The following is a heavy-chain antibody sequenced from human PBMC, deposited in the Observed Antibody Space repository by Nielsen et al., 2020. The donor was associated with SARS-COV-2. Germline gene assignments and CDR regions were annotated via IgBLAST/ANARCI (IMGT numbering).Heavy chain of an antibody. D-gene: IGHD6-13*01. Sequence: WVRQAPGQGLEWMGWISAYNGNTNYAQKLQGRVTMTTDTSTSTAYMELRSLRSDDTAVYYCARDLPSQPHSSSWYPIRSDPRLDYWGQGTLVTVSS. CDR2: ISAYNGNT. V-gene: IGHV1-18*01. CDR3: ARDLPSQPHSSSWYPIRSDPRLDY. J-gene: IGHJ4*02.